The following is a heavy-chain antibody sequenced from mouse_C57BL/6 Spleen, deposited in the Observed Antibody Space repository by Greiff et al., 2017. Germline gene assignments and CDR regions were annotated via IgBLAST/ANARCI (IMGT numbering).Heavy chain of an antibody. D-gene: IGHD1-1*01. V-gene: IGHV5-6*01. CDR1: GFTFSSYG. CDR2: ISSGGSYT. CDR3: ARQIYDGSSSYWYFDV. J-gene: IGHJ1*03. Sequence: EVKLMESGGDLVKPGGSLKLSCAASGFTFSSYGMSWVRQTPDKRLEWVATISSGGSYTYYPDSVKGRFTISRDNAKNTLYLQMSSLKSEDTAMYYCARQIYDGSSSYWYFDVWGTGTTVTVSS.